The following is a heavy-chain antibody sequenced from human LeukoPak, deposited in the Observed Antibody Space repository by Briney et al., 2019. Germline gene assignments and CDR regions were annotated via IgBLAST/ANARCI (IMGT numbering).Heavy chain of an antibody. Sequence: ASVKVSCKASGYTFTSYYMHWVRQAPGQGLEWMGIINPSGGSTSYAQKFQGRVTMTRDTSTSTVYMKLSSLRSEDTAVYYCARDCTNGVCSIPFDYWGQGTLVTVSS. J-gene: IGHJ4*02. D-gene: IGHD2-8*01. CDR2: INPSGGST. V-gene: IGHV1-46*01. CDR1: GYTFTSYY. CDR3: ARDCTNGVCSIPFDY.